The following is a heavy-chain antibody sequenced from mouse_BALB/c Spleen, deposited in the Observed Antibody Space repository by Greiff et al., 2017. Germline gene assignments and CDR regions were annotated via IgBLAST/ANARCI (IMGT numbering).Heavy chain of an antibody. CDR3: ARHYYRYDGVLCWYFDV. V-gene: IGHV5-9-3*01. Sequence: EVQRVESGGGLVKPGGSLKLSCAASGFTFSSYAMSWVRQTPEKRLEWVATISSGGSYTYYPDSVKGRFTISRDNAKNTLYLQMSSLRSEDTAMYYCARHYYRYDGVLCWYFDVWGAGTTVTVSS. J-gene: IGHJ1*01. CDR1: GFTFSSYA. CDR2: ISSGGSYT. D-gene: IGHD2-14*01.